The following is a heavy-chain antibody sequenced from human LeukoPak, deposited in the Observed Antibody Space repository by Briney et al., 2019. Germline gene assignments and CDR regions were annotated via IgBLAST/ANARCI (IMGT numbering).Heavy chain of an antibody. CDR3: ARWDYGEVVY. Sequence: GGSLRLSCAASGFTFSSYEMNWVRQAPGKGLEWVSYISSSGSTIYYADSVKGRFTISRDNAKNSLYLQMISLRAEDTAVYYCARWDYGEVVYLGQGTLVTVSS. V-gene: IGHV3-48*03. CDR2: ISSSGSTI. CDR1: GFTFSSYE. D-gene: IGHD4-17*01. J-gene: IGHJ4*02.